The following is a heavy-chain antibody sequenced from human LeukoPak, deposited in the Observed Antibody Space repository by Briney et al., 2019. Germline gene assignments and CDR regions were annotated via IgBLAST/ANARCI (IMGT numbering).Heavy chain of an antibody. V-gene: IGHV4-59*10. CDR3: ARVSGSTYYYHYGMDV. D-gene: IGHD1-26*01. CDR1: GGSFSGYY. Sequence: PSETLSLTCAVYGGSFSGYYWSWIRQPAGKGLEWIGRIYTSGSTNYNPSLKSRVTMSVDTSKNQFSLKLSSVTAADTAVYYCARVSGSTYYYHYGMDVWGQGTTVTVSS. CDR2: IYTSGST. J-gene: IGHJ6*02.